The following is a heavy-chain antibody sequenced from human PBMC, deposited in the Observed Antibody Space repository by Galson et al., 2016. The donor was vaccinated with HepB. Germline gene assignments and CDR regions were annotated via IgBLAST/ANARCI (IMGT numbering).Heavy chain of an antibody. D-gene: IGHD3-22*01. CDR3: ARSYYYYDSSAYYIEEGYYCDL. V-gene: IGHV2-5*02. Sequence: PALVKPTQTLTLTCTFSGFSLSTSGVGVGWIRQPPGKALEWLALIYWDDDKRYSPSLKSRLTITKDTSKNQVVLTMTNMDTVDTATNYCARSYYYYDSSAYYIEEGYYCDLWGRGTLVTVSA. J-gene: IGHJ2*01. CDR2: IYWDDDK. CDR1: GFSLSTSGVG.